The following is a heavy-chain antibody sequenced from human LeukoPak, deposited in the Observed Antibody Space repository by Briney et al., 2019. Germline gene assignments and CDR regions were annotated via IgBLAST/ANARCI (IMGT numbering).Heavy chain of an antibody. J-gene: IGHJ3*02. D-gene: IGHD3-16*02. Sequence: PSETLSLTCTVSGGSISSSSYYWGWIRQPPVKGLEWIGSIYYSGSTYYNPSLKSLDTISVDTSKNQFSLKLSSVTAADTAVYYCARHVGLYDYVWGSYRPGAFDIWGQGTMVTVSS. V-gene: IGHV4-39*01. CDR3: ARHVGLYDYVWGSYRPGAFDI. CDR2: IYYSGST. CDR1: GGSISSSSYY.